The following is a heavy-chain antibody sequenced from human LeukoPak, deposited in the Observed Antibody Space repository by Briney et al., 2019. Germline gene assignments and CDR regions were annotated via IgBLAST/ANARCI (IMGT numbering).Heavy chain of an antibody. CDR3: ARDPGTTVTY. V-gene: IGHV3-7*01. CDR2: IKQDGSEK. D-gene: IGHD4-17*01. CDR1: GFTFSSYW. Sequence: GGSLRLSCVASGFTFSSYWMSWVRQAPGKGLEWVANIKQDGSEKYYVDSVKGRFTISRDNAKNSLYLHMNSLRAEDTAVYYCARDPGTTVTYWGQGTLVTVSS. J-gene: IGHJ4*02.